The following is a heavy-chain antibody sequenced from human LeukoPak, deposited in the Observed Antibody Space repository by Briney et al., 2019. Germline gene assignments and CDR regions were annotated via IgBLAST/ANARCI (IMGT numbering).Heavy chain of an antibody. Sequence: SVKVSCKASGGTFSSYAISWVRQAPGQGLEWMGGIIPIFGTANYAQKFQGRVTITADKSTSTAYMELSSLRSGDTAVYYCCGTITAAAGTFDYWGQGTLVTVSS. V-gene: IGHV1-69*06. CDR2: IIPIFGTA. CDR3: CGTITAAAGTFDY. J-gene: IGHJ4*02. CDR1: GGTFSSYA. D-gene: IGHD6-13*01.